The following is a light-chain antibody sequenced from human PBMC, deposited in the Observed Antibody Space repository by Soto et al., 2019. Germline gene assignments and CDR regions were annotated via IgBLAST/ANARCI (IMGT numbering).Light chain of an antibody. CDR2: DVR. CDR1: SSDVGGYNY. J-gene: IGLJ1*01. CDR3: TSYTSSSTLHV. V-gene: IGLV2-14*01. Sequence: QSVLTQPASVSGSPGQSITISCTGTSSDVGGYNYVSWYQQHPGKAPKLMIYDVRNRASGASNRFSGSKSGNTASLTISGLQAEDEADYYCTSYTSSSTLHVFGTGTKLTVL.